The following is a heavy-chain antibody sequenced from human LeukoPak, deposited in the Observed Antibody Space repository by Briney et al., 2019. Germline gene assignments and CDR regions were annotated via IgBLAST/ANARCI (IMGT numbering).Heavy chain of an antibody. CDR2: INPNGGGT. D-gene: IGHD2-2*01. V-gene: IGHV1-2*04. CDR1: GYTFTGYY. Sequence: ASVKVSCKASGYTFTGYYMHWVRQAPGQGLEWMGWINPNGGGTNYAQKFQGWVTMTRDTSISTAYMELSRLRSDDTAVYYCALSYQLLSLRAFDIWGQGTMVTVSS. CDR3: ALSYQLLSLRAFDI. J-gene: IGHJ3*02.